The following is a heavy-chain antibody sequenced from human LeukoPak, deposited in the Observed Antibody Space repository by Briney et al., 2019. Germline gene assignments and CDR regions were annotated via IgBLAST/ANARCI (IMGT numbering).Heavy chain of an antibody. Sequence: GGSLRLSCAASGFTFDDYGMSWVRQAPGKGLEWVSGINWNGGSTGYADSVKGRFTISRDNAKNSLYLQMNSLRAEDTAVYYCARDVNDSSGYYFGREQYYYYGMDVWGQGTTVTVSS. V-gene: IGHV3-20*04. CDR1: GFTFDDYG. CDR3: ARDVNDSSGYYFGREQYYYYGMDV. CDR2: INWNGGST. J-gene: IGHJ6*02. D-gene: IGHD3-22*01.